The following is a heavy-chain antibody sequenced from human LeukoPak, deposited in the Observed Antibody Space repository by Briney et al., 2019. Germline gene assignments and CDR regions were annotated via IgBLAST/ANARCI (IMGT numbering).Heavy chain of an antibody. CDR3: TRALGSDY. CDR2: INPNSGCT. Sequence: EASVKVSCKASGYTFTDYYRNWVRPAPGQGLEWMGWINPNSGCTNYAQKFQGRVTMTRDTSITTAYMELSSLRSDDTAMYYCTRALGSDYWGQGTLVTVSS. J-gene: IGHJ4*02. D-gene: IGHD1-26*01. V-gene: IGHV1-2*02. CDR1: GYTFTDYY.